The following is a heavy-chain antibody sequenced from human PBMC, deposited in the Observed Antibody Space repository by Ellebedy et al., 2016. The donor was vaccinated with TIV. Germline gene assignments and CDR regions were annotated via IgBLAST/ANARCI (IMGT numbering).Heavy chain of an antibody. V-gene: IGHV4-59*01. Sequence: MPSETLSLTCTVSGGSISHYSWSWIRQPPGMGLEWIGHVYYTGNSNYSPSLRGRVPIAVDPAKNQFSLSLSSVTTADTAVYYCARSRGGLDVWGHGTTVTVSS. CDR3: ARSRGGLDV. J-gene: IGHJ6*02. CDR2: VYYTGNS. CDR1: GGSISHYS.